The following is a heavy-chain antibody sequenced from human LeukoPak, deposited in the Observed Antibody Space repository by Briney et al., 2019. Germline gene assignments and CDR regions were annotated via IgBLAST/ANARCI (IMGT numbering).Heavy chain of an antibody. J-gene: IGHJ4*02. Sequence: RASVKVSCTASGYTFTSYGISWVRQAPGQGLEWMGRIIPILGIANYAQKFQGRVTITADKSTSTAYMELSSLRSEDTAVYYCARGGTRIASSEWAKFDYWGQGTLVTVSS. CDR3: ARGGTRIASSEWAKFDY. D-gene: IGHD6-13*01. V-gene: IGHV1-69*04. CDR2: IIPILGIA. CDR1: GYTFTSYG.